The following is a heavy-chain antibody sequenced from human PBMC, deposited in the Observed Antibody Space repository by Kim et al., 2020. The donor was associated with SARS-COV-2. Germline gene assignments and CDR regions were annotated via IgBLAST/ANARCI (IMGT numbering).Heavy chain of an antibody. V-gene: IGHV4-59*01. CDR1: GGSISSYY. D-gene: IGHD5-18*01. CDR3: ARAAIQLWGGAYFDY. Sequence: SETLSLTCTVSGGSISSYYWSWIRQPPGKGLEWIGYIYYSGSTNYNPSLKSRVTISVDTSKNQFSLKLSSVTAADTAVYYCARAAIQLWGGAYFDYWGQGTLVTVSS. J-gene: IGHJ4*02. CDR2: IYYSGST.